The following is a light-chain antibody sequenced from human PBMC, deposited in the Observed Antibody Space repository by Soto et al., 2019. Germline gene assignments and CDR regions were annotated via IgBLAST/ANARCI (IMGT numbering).Light chain of an antibody. CDR3: QQYDRSPFT. Sequence: EIVLTQSPGTLSLSPGERATLSCRASQSVSNNYLAWFQQNPGQAPRVLIYGVSSRATGIPDRFSGSGSGTDFTLTISRLEPEDFAVYYCQQYDRSPFTFGPGPKVDIK. CDR1: QSVSNNY. J-gene: IGKJ3*01. V-gene: IGKV3-20*01. CDR2: GVS.